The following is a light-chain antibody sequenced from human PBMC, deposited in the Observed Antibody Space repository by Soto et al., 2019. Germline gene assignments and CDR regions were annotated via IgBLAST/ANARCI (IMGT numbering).Light chain of an antibody. CDR1: QSIRNF. CDR2: AAS. CDR3: QQNAITPPWT. J-gene: IGKJ1*01. V-gene: IGKV1-39*01. Sequence: DIQMTQSPSSLSASVGDRVTITCRASQSIRNFLNWYQQKPGKAPKVLIYAASSLQSGVPSRFSGSGSGTDFTLTISSLQPEDSATYYCQQNAITPPWTFGQGTKVDIK.